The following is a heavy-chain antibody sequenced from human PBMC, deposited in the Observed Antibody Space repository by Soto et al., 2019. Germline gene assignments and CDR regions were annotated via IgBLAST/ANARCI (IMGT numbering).Heavy chain of an antibody. CDR2: LYYIGRS. V-gene: IGHV4-61*01. J-gene: IGHJ4*01. D-gene: IGHD3-10*01. Sequence: PSETLSLTCDVCGDSTRSANYFWSWIRQTPGKGLEWIGYLYYIGRSTYNPSLESRVTISLATSKIQFSLRLTSVTAADTAVYYCARVDGSGTFSFFDSWGHGTLVTVSS. CDR1: GDSTRSANYF. CDR3: ARVDGSGTFSFFDS.